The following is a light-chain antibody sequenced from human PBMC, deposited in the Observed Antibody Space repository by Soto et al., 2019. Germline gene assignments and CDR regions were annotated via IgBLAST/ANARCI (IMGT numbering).Light chain of an antibody. CDR2: WAS. CDR3: QQYNSWPET. Sequence: TQSPNCLAVSLGDSATINCNSGRMGLYRSNNMNYLAWYQQKAGQPPRLLIYWASTRESGVPDRFGGSGSGTEFTLTISSLQSEDFAVYYCQQYNSWPETFGQGTKVDI. V-gene: IGKV4-1*01. J-gene: IGKJ1*01. CDR1: RMGLYRSNNMNY.